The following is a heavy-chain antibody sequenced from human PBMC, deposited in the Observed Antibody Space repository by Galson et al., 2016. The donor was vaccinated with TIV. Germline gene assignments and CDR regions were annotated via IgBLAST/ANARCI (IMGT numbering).Heavy chain of an antibody. CDR1: GGSVSDQY. CDR2: IYYGTTT. V-gene: IGHV4-59*02. D-gene: IGHD4-17*01. CDR3: ARGEMDYVNWFDA. J-gene: IGHJ5*02. Sequence: SETLSLTCNVSGGSVSDQYWSWFRQPPGKGLEWIGYIYYGTTTNYNPSLQSRVRISVDTSKKQFSMKLTSVTAAATAVYYCARGEMDYVNWFDAWGQGTLVTVSS.